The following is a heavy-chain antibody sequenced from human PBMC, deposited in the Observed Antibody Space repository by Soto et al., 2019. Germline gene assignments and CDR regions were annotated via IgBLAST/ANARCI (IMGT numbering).Heavy chain of an antibody. CDR3: GRDRVMRGNSYYYGMDV. D-gene: IGHD2-8*01. CDR1: GYTFTSYG. V-gene: IGHV1-69*13. CDR2: IIPILGTT. J-gene: IGHJ6*02. Sequence: SVKVSCKASGYTFTSYGISWVRQAPGQGLEWMGVIIPILGTTTYAQKFQGRVTITADESTTTAYMALSSLRSDDTAVYFCGRDRVMRGNSYYYGMDVWGQGTTVTVSS.